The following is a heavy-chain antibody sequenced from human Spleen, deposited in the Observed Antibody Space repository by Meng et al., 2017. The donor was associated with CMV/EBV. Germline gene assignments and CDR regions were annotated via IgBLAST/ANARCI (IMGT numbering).Heavy chain of an antibody. Sequence: GSLRLSCTVSGGSISSYYWSWIRQPPGKGLEWIGYIYYSGSTNYNPSLKSRVIISVDTSKNQFSLKLSSVTAADTAVYYCARDLPHSYIAATWGGASWGQGTLVTVSS. CDR1: GGSISSYY. D-gene: IGHD6-13*01. J-gene: IGHJ1*01. CDR2: IYYSGST. CDR3: ARDLPHSYIAATWGGAS. V-gene: IGHV4-59*01.